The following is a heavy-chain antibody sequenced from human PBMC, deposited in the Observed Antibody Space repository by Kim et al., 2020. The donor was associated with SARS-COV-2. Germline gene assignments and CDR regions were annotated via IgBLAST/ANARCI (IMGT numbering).Heavy chain of an antibody. CDR2: IKSKTDGGTT. J-gene: IGHJ4*02. CDR3: TTDPHRITIFGVVDY. Sequence: GGSLRLSCAASGFTFSNAWMSWVRQAPGKGLEWVGRIKSKTDGGTTDYAAPVKGRFTISRDDSKNTLYLQMNSLKTEDTAVYYCTTDPHRITIFGVVDYWGQGTLVTVSS. CDR1: GFTFSNAW. D-gene: IGHD3-3*01. V-gene: IGHV3-15*01.